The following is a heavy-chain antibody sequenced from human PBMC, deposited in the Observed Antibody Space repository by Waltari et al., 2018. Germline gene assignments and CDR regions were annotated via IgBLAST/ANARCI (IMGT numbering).Heavy chain of an antibody. CDR2: ISGSGGST. V-gene: IGHV3-23*01. CDR1: GFPFSSYA. Sequence: EVQLLESGGGLVQPGGSLRLSCAASGFPFSSYAMSWVRQAPGKGLEWVSAISGSGGSTYDADAGKGRFTISRDNSKNTLYLQMNSLRAEDTAVYYCAKVNRGSYYFDYWGQGTLVTVSS. D-gene: IGHD1-26*01. J-gene: IGHJ4*02. CDR3: AKVNRGSYYFDY.